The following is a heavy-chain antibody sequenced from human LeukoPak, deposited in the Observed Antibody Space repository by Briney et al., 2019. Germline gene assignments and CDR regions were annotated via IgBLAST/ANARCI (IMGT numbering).Heavy chain of an antibody. D-gene: IGHD6-19*01. V-gene: IGHV1-46*01. Sequence: ASVKVSCKASGYTFTSYYKHWVRQAPGQGLEWMGIINPSGGSTSYAQKFQGRVTMTRDTSTSTVYMELSSLRSEDTAVYYCARFKRVGSSGWPLDYWGQGTLVTVSS. J-gene: IGHJ4*02. CDR2: INPSGGST. CDR3: ARFKRVGSSGWPLDY. CDR1: GYTFTSYY.